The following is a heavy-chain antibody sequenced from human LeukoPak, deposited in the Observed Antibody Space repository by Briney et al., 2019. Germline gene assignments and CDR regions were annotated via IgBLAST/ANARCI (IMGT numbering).Heavy chain of an antibody. V-gene: IGHV1-2*02. CDR2: INPNSGGT. CDR1: GYTFTGYY. Sequence: EASVKVSCKASGYTFTGYYMHWVRQAPGQGLEWMGWINPNSGGTNYAQKLQGRVTMTTDTSTSTAYMELRSLRSDDTAVYYCARITYYDFWSGYSGLYYFDYWGQGTLVTVFS. D-gene: IGHD3-3*01. CDR3: ARITYYDFWSGYSGLYYFDY. J-gene: IGHJ4*02.